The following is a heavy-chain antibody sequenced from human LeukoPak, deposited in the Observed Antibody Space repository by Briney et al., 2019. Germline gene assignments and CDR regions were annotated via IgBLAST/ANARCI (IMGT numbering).Heavy chain of an antibody. CDR1: GFSFSSNW. J-gene: IGHJ4*02. V-gene: IGHV3-74*01. D-gene: IGHD3-9*01. CDR3: AKDQNYDILTGPFDY. CDR2: INSDGSTR. Sequence: PGGSLRLSCAASGFSFSSNWMHWVRQAPGKGPVWVSRINSDGSTRNYADSVKGRFTISRDNAKNTLYLQMNSLRAEDTALYYCAKDQNYDILTGPFDYWGQGTLVTVSS.